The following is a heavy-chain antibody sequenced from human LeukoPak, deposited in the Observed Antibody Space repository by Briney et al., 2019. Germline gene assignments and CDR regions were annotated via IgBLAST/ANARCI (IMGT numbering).Heavy chain of an antibody. J-gene: IGHJ4*02. Sequence: GGSLRLSCAASGFTFSSYGMHWVRQAPGKGLEWVAFIRYDGSNKYYADSVKGRFTISRDNAKNTLYLQMNRLRAEDTAVYYCARDLDYDFWSGPDYWGQGTLVTVSS. CDR1: GFTFSSYG. CDR2: IRYDGSNK. D-gene: IGHD3-3*01. CDR3: ARDLDYDFWSGPDY. V-gene: IGHV3-30*02.